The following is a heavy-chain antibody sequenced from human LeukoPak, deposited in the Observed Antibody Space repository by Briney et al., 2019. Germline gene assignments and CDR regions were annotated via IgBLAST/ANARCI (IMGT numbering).Heavy chain of an antibody. V-gene: IGHV3-7*01. CDR3: ARDTIGPIDY. J-gene: IGHJ4*02. Sequence: GGSLRLSCAASGFIFSSYWMSWVRQAPGKGLEWVANIKQDGSEKYYVDSVKGRFTISRDNAKNSLYLQMNSLRAEDTAVYYCARDTIGPIDYWGQGTLVTVSS. CDR1: GFIFSSYW. D-gene: IGHD3-10*01. CDR2: IKQDGSEK.